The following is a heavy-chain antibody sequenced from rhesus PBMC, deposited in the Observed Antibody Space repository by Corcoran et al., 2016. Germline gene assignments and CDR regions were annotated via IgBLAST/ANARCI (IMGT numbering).Heavy chain of an antibody. CDR2: IDGSGSST. D-gene: IGHD6-31*01. Sequence: QLQLRASGPGLVSPSETLSVTWAVSGCSIRSSYWRWIRQAPGEGLEWIGDIDGSGSSTNYNPSRKSRVTLPVDTSKNQLALKLIPVPPADTAGYYWARGPSGWMDYGGQGVLVTGPS. CDR3: ARGPSGWMDY. V-gene: IGHV4-169*01. J-gene: IGHJ4*01. CDR1: GCSIRSSY.